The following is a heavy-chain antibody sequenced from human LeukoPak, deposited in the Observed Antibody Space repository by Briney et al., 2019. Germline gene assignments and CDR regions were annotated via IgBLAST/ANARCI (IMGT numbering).Heavy chain of an antibody. V-gene: IGHV3-7*03. D-gene: IGHD1-26*01. CDR2: INQDGSDK. Sequence: GGSLRLSCVVSGLTSTTYWMNWVRQAPGKGLEWVANINQDGSDKHYVGSVKGRFSVSGDYAKKSLYLQMNNLRDDDTAVYYCAKRDSGSHYVDYWGQGTLVTVSS. CDR1: GLTSTTYW. J-gene: IGHJ4*02. CDR3: AKRDSGSHYVDY.